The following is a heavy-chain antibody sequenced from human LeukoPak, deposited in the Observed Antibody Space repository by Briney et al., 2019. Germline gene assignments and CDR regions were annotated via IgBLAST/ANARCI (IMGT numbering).Heavy chain of an antibody. V-gene: IGHV4-59*01. CDR1: GGSISSYY. CDR2: IYYSGST. J-gene: IGHJ4*02. D-gene: IGHD6-13*01. Sequence: SETLSLTCTVSGGSISSYYWSWIRQPPGKGLEWIGYIYYSGSTNYNPSLKRRVTISVDTSKNQFSLKLSSVTAADTAVYYCARGYSSSWYYFDYWGQGTLVTVSS. CDR3: ARGYSSSWYYFDY.